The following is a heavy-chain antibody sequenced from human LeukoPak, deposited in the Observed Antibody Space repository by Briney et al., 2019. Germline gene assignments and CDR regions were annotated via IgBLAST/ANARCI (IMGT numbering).Heavy chain of an antibody. CDR3: AKGSGDSCYSGMDV. CDR1: GFTFSSYA. J-gene: IGHJ6*02. Sequence: GGSLRLSCEASGFTFSSYAMSWVRQAPGKGLEWVSVICSSGSNRYYADSVKGRFTISRDDSKNTLYLQIDSLRAEDTAVYYCAKGSGDSCYSGMDVWGQGTTVTVSS. D-gene: IGHD2-15*01. V-gene: IGHV3-23*01. CDR2: ICSSGSNR.